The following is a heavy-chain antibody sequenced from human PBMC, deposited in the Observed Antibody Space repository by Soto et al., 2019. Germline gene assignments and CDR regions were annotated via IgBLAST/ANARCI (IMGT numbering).Heavy chain of an antibody. Sequence: TLSLTCAVSGGSISSGGYFSSWIRRPPGKGLEWIGYSFHIGSTSYNPPLKSRVIISVDRSKNQLSLELNSVTTADTAVYYCARGDAGYYGMEVWGQGITVSVSS. CDR2: SFHIGST. V-gene: IGHV4-30-2*01. CDR1: GGSISSGGYF. J-gene: IGHJ6*02. CDR3: ARGDAGYYGMEV.